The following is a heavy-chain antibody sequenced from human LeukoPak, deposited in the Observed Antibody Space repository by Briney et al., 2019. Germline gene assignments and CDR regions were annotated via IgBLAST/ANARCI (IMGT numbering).Heavy chain of an antibody. CDR3: AREEIVVVPAAQANYYYYGMDV. D-gene: IGHD2-2*01. CDR2: INPSGGST. V-gene: IGHV1-46*01. Sequence: ASVKVSCKASGYTFTSYYMHWVRLDPGQGLEWTGIINPSGGSTSYAQKFQGRVTMTRDTSTSTVYMELSSLRSEDTAVYYCAREEIVVVPAAQANYYYYGMDVWGQGTTVTVSS. CDR1: GYTFTSYY. J-gene: IGHJ6*02.